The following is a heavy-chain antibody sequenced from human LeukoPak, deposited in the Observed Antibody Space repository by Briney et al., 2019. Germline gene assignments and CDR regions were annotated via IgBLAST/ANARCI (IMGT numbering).Heavy chain of an antibody. D-gene: IGHD3-22*01. J-gene: IGHJ5*02. CDR1: GDSISSYY. CDR2: IYYSGST. CDR3: ARFYYFDASGWFDP. Sequence: SETLSLTCTVSGDSISSYYWCWIRQPPGKGLEWIGYIYYSGSTTYNPSLRSRVTISVDTSKNQFSLKLSSVTAADTAMYYCARFYYFDASGWFDPWGQGTPVTVSS. V-gene: IGHV4-59*01.